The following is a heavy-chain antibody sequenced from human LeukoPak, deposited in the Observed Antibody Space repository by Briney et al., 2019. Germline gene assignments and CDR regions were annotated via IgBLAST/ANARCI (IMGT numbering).Heavy chain of an antibody. J-gene: IGHJ6*02. CDR1: GGSFSGYY. CDR3: AGRDCSSTSCYDHYYYGMDV. CDR2: INHSGST. D-gene: IGHD2-2*01. Sequence: PSETLSLTCAVYGGSFSGYYWSWIRQPPGKGLEWIGEINHSGSTNYNPSLKSRVTISVDTSKNQFSLKLSSVTAADTAVYYCAGRDCSSTSCYDHYYYGMDVWGQGTTVTVSS. V-gene: IGHV4-34*01.